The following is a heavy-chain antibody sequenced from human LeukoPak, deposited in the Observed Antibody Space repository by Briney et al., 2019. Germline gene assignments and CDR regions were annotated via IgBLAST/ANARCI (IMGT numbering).Heavy chain of an antibody. J-gene: IGHJ4*02. CDR3: ARGGQWLVMADY. D-gene: IGHD6-19*01. CDR1: GGSISSSSYY. V-gene: IGHV4-39*07. CDR2: IYYSGST. Sequence: SETLSLTCTVSGGSISSSSYYWGWIRQPPGKGLGWIGSIYYSGSTYYNPSLKSRVTISADTSKNQFSLKLSSVTAADTAVYYCARGGQWLVMADYWGQGTLVTVSS.